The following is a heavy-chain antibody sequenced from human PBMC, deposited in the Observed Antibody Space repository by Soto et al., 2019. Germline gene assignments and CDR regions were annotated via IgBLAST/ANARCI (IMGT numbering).Heavy chain of an antibody. Sequence: EVQLEESGGALVKPGESLTLSCAASGFTFSHAWLGWVRQAPGKGLEWVGRIKMKSEGETTDYGAPVKGRFIISRDDSKNTVDLQMITLKTEDRAVYYGATVYGHSYGQVAHWGQGTLVTVSS. J-gene: IGHJ4*02. CDR1: GFTFSHAW. V-gene: IGHV3-15*02. CDR3: ATVYGHSYGQVAH. D-gene: IGHD5-18*01. CDR2: IKMKSEGETT.